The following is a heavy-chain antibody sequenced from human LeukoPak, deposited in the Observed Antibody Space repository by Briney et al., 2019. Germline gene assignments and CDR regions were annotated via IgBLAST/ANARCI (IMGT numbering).Heavy chain of an antibody. Sequence: GGSLRLSCAASGFTFSSYAMNWVRQSPGKGLEWVSDISGGGSSTYYAYYTDSVRGRFTISRDNSKNTLYLQMDSLRAEDTAVYYCAKSHHSSGYQDAFDIWGQGTMVTVSS. J-gene: IGHJ3*02. CDR3: AKSHHSSGYQDAFDI. CDR1: GFTFSSYA. CDR2: ISGGGSST. V-gene: IGHV3-23*01. D-gene: IGHD3-22*01.